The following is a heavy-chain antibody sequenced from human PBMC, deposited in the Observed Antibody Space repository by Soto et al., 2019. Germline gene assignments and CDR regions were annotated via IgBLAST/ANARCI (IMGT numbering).Heavy chain of an antibody. D-gene: IGHD6-13*01. Sequence: HVQLQESGPGLVKPSTTLALTCTVPGGSSSSGGYFWSLIRQHPRKGLEWIGFIYYSGRTYYNPSLNSRMPISVDTSKNHISLNLSSVTAADTAMYYCARAPNSSPTHSPLKNYYFDYWGQGTLVTVSS. V-gene: IGHV4-31*03. J-gene: IGHJ4*02. CDR2: IYYSGRT. CDR1: GGSSSSGGYF. CDR3: ARAPNSSPTHSPLKNYYFDY.